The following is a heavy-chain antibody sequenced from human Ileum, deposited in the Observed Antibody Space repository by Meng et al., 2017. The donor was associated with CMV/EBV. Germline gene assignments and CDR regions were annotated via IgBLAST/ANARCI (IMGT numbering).Heavy chain of an antibody. CDR2: INWNGGST. CDR3: ARGATSLDN. CDR1: GFVFDNYG. V-gene: IGHV3-20*04. J-gene: IGHJ4*02. Sequence: LRLSCAASGFVFDNYGMSWVRQAPGKGLEWVSGINWNGGSTGYADPVKGRFTISRDNAKNSLFLQMNSLRSEDTAFYYCARGATSLDNWGQGTLVTVSS. D-gene: IGHD1-26*01.